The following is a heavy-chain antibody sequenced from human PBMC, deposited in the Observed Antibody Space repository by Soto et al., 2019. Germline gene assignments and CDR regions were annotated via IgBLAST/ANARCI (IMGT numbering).Heavy chain of an antibody. CDR3: ANFVGYCSTTSCYSEGMDV. Sequence: QLQLQESGPGLVKPSETLSLTCTVSGGSIGRSTNYWGWIRQPPGQGLEWIGIIYYSGSTYYNPSLKSRVTISVDMSKNQFSLKLNSMTAADTAVYYCANFVGYCSTTSCYSEGMDVWGQGTTVTVSS. D-gene: IGHD2-2*01. J-gene: IGHJ6*02. CDR1: GGSIGRSTNY. V-gene: IGHV4-39*01. CDR2: IYYSGST.